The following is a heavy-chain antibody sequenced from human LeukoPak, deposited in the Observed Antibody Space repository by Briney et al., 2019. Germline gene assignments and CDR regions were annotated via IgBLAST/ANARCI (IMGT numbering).Heavy chain of an antibody. CDR1: GYTFTSYD. V-gene: IGHV1-8*01. Sequence: LVASVKVSCKASGYTFTSYDINWVRQATGQGLEWMGWMSPNSGNTGYAQKFQGRVTMTRNTSISTAYMELSSLRSEDTAVYYCARAGGYCGRISCPYYFDYWGQGSLVAVS. CDR3: ARAGGYCGRISCPYYFDY. CDR2: MSPNSGNT. J-gene: IGHJ4*02. D-gene: IGHD2-15*01.